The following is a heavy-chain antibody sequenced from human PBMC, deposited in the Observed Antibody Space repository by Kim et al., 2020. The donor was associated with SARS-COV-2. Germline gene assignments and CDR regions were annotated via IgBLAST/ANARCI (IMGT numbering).Heavy chain of an antibody. Sequence: GGSLRLSCAASGFTFSSYSMNWVRQAPGKGLEWVSYISSSSSTIYYADSVKGRFTISRDNAKNSLYLQMNSLRAEDTAVYYCARDPKTTVKTRDNWFDPWGQGTLVTVSS. V-gene: IGHV3-48*04. D-gene: IGHD4-17*01. CDR3: ARDPKTTVKTRDNWFDP. CDR2: ISSSSSTI. CDR1: GFTFSSYS. J-gene: IGHJ5*02.